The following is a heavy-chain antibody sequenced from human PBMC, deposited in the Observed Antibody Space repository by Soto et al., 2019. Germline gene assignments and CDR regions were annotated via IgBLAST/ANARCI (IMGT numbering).Heavy chain of an antibody. V-gene: IGHV1-18*04. CDR2: ISVYNGNT. CDR3: ARSAMAGENYYYGMDV. J-gene: IGHJ6*02. Sequence: ASVKVSCKASGYTFTSYGITWVPQAPGQGLEWMGWISVYNGNTNYAQKLQGRVTMTTDTSTSTAHLEVRSLRSDDTAVYYCARSAMAGENYYYGMDVWGQGXTVTVSS. D-gene: IGHD2-8*01. CDR1: GYTFTSYG.